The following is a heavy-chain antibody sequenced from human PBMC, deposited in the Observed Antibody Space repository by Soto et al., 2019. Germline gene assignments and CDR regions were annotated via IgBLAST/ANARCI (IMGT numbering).Heavy chain of an antibody. V-gene: IGHV4-30-4*01. J-gene: IGHJ4*02. CDR3: ARDVRGSYFDY. Sequence: QVQLQESGPGLVKPSQTLSLTCTVSGGSISSGDYYWSWIRQPPGKGLEWIGYIYYSGSTYYNPSLKSRVTIAGDTSKNPFSLKLSSVTAADTAVYYCARDVRGSYFDYWGQGTLVTVSS. CDR1: GGSISSGDYY. D-gene: IGHD3-16*01. CDR2: IYYSGST.